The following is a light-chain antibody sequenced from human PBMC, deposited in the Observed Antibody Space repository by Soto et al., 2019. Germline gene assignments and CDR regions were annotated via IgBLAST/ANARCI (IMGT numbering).Light chain of an antibody. V-gene: IGKV4-1*01. CDR2: WAS. CDR3: QQYYTTPPT. Sequence: DIVMTQSPDSLAVSLGERATLNCKSSQSVLYSSNNKNCLAWYQQKPGQPPKLLIYWASARESGVPDRFSGSGSGADFTLTISSLQAEDVAVYYCQQYYTTPPTFGQGTRL. J-gene: IGKJ5*01. CDR1: QSVLYSSNNKNC.